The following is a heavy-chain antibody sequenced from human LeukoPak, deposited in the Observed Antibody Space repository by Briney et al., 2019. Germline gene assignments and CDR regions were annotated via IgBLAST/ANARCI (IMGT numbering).Heavy chain of an antibody. CDR1: GFTVSSNY. CDR2: IYSGGST. Sequence: PGGSLRLSCAASGFTVSSNYMSWVRQAPGKGREWVSVIYSGGSTYYADSVKGRFTISRDNSKNTLYLQMNSLRAEDTAVYYCALSRGYSSVGAFDIWGQGTMVTVSS. V-gene: IGHV3-53*01. CDR3: ALSRGYSSVGAFDI. D-gene: IGHD5-18*01. J-gene: IGHJ3*02.